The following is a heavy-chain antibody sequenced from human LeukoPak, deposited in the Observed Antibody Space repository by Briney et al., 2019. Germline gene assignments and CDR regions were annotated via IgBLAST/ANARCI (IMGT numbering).Heavy chain of an antibody. CDR3: ARGNYDFWSGYSDENWFDP. V-gene: IGHV4-4*07. D-gene: IGHD3-3*01. CDR2: IYNSGST. CDR1: GGSISSYY. Sequence: SETLSLTCTVSGGSISSYYWSWVRQPAGKGLEWIGRIYNSGSTNHNPSLKSRVTMSVDTSKNQFSLKLSSVTAADTAVYYCARGNYDFWSGYSDENWFDPWGQGTLVTVSS. J-gene: IGHJ5*02.